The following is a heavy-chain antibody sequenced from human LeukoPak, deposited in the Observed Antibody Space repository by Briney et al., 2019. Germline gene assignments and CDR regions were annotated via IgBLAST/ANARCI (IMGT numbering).Heavy chain of an antibody. V-gene: IGHV3-30*18. J-gene: IGHJ4*02. Sequence: AGRSLRLSCAASGFTFNTYGIHWVRQAPGKGLEWVAVISYDGSNKYYADSVKGRFTISRDNSKNTLYLQMNSLRAEDTAVYHCAKDGRSYSSGWPPFDYWGQGALVTVSS. CDR1: GFTFNTYG. CDR2: ISYDGSNK. CDR3: AKDGRSYSSGWPPFDY. D-gene: IGHD6-19*01.